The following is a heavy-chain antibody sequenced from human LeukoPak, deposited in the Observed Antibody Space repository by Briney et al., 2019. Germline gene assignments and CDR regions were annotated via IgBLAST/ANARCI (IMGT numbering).Heavy chain of an antibody. CDR2: ISAYNGNT. J-gene: IGHJ3*02. V-gene: IGHV1-18*04. Sequence: ASVKVSCKASGYTFTSYYMHWVRQAPGQGLEWMGWISAYNGNTNYAQKLQGRVTMTTDTSTSTAYMELRSLRSDDTAVYYCARAAAAYCGGDCYSDAFDIWGQGTMVTVSS. D-gene: IGHD2-21*01. CDR1: GYTFTSYY. CDR3: ARAAAAYCGGDCYSDAFDI.